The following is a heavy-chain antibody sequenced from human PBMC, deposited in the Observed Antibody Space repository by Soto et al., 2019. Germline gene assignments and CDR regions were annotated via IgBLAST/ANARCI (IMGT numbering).Heavy chain of an antibody. CDR1: VFTFDDYA. V-gene: IGHV3-9*01. Sequence: ALRLSCASSVFTFDDYAMHWVRQSPGKCLEWVSGISWNSGSIGYADSVKGRFTISRDNAKNSLYLQMNSLRAEDTALYYCAKDIIGRWEQPHHYYFYGMEVWGQATTVTVSS. CDR3: AKDIIGRWEQPHHYYFYGMEV. D-gene: IGHD1-26*01. J-gene: IGHJ6*02. CDR2: ISWNSGSI.